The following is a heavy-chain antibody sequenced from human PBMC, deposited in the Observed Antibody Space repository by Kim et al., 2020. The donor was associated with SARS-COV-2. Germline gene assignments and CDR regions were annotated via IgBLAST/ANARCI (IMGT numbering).Heavy chain of an antibody. CDR3: ARIPDIADWPFDS. CDR2: IYYSGRT. V-gene: IGHV4-59*01. CDR1: VGSISSDY. D-gene: IGHD3-9*01. J-gene: IGHJ4*02. Sequence: SETLSLTCTVSVGSISSDYWTWIRQPPGKGLEWIGYIYYSGRTRYNPSFRSRVAIFVDPSKSHFSLTLTSVTAADTAVYFCARIPDIADWPFDSWGQGILVSVSS.